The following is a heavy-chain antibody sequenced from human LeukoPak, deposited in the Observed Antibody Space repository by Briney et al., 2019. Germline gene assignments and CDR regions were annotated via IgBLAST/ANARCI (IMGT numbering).Heavy chain of an antibody. V-gene: IGHV1-69*04. Sequence: AVKVSCKASGGTFISYTISWVRQAPGQGLEWMGRIIPILGIANYAQKFQGRVTITADKSTSTAYMELSSLRSEDTAVYYCAREGRIAAALDYWGQGTLVTVSS. CDR1: GGTFISYT. CDR3: AREGRIAAALDY. CDR2: IIPILGIA. D-gene: IGHD6-13*01. J-gene: IGHJ4*02.